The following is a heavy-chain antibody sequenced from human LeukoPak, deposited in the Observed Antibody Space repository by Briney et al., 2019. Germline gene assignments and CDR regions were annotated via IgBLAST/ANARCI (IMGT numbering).Heavy chain of an antibody. V-gene: IGHV3-23*01. CDR1: GFTFSSYA. Sequence: QTGGSLRLSCAASGFTFSSYAMSWVRQAPGKGLEWVSAISGSGGSTYYADSVKGRFTISRDNSKNTLYLQMNSLRAEDTAVYYCAKNPAANRYFQHWGQGTLVTVSS. CDR2: ISGSGGST. J-gene: IGHJ1*01. CDR3: AKNPAANRYFQH. D-gene: IGHD1-14*01.